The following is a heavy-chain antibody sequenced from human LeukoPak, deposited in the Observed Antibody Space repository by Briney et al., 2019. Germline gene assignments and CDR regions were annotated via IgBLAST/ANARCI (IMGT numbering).Heavy chain of an antibody. CDR3: ARAYSSSWYPKSDAFDI. CDR1: GGSISSYY. CDR2: IYYSGST. D-gene: IGHD6-13*01. V-gene: IGHV4-59*01. Sequence: KASETLSLTCTVSGGSISSYYWSWIRQPPGKGLEWIGYIYYSGSTNYNPSLKSRVTISVDTSKNQFPLKLSSVTAADTAVYYCARAYSSSWYPKSDAFDIWGQGTMVTVSS. J-gene: IGHJ3*02.